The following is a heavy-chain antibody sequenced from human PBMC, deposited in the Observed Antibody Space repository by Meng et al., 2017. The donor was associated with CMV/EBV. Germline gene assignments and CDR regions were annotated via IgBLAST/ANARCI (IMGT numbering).Heavy chain of an antibody. J-gene: IGHJ2*01. Sequence: ASVKVSCKTFQSPFSVYHMHWVRQAPGQGLEWMGWISSSRGGTNYAQKFQGRVTMTRDTSMNTDYLELTGLRSDDTAVYFCVRGAYCGSECYPAYWFFQVWGRGTRVTVSS. CDR2: ISSSRGGT. CDR3: VRGAYCGSECYPAYWFFQV. V-gene: IGHV1-2*02. CDR1: QSPFSVYH. D-gene: IGHD2-21*01.